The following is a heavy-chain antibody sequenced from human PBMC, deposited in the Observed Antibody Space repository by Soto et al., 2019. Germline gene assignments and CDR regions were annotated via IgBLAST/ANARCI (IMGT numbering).Heavy chain of an antibody. CDR3: ARGLGYRSSP. CDR1: GGSISSYY. Sequence: SDTLSLTCTVSGGSISSYYWSWIRQPPGKGLEWIGCIYYSGSTNYNPSLKSRVTISVDTSKNQFSLKLSSVTAADTAVYYCARGLGYRSSPWGQGTLVTVSS. J-gene: IGHJ5*02. CDR2: IYYSGST. D-gene: IGHD6-13*01. V-gene: IGHV4-59*12.